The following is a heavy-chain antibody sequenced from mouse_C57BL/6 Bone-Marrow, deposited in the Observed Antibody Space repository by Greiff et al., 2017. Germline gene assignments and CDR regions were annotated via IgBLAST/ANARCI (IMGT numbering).Heavy chain of an antibody. CDR3: ARRSSVLYYYAIDY. V-gene: IGHV1-52*01. Sequence: QVQLKQSGAELVRPGSSVKLSCKASGYTFTSYWMHWVKQRPIQGLEWIGNIDPSDSETHYNQKFKDKATLTVDKSSSTAYMQLSSLTSEDSAVYYCARRSSVLYYYAIDYWGQGTSVTVSS. CDR2: IDPSDSET. J-gene: IGHJ4*01. D-gene: IGHD3-2*02. CDR1: GYTFTSYW.